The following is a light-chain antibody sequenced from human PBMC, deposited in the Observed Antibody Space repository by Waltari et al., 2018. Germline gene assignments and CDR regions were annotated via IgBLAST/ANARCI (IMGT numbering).Light chain of an antibody. CDR3: SSQTLDGVVL. Sequence: QSALTHPPSVSGSPGQSITISCRGIHSAVAASDSVSWYQHPPGEAPQVIIYDVTNRPSVVSDRFSASKSANRAFLTISGLQPDDEGDYYCSSQTLDGVVLFGGGTKLTVL. CDR2: DVT. CDR1: HSAVAASDS. V-gene: IGLV2-14*03. J-gene: IGLJ2*01.